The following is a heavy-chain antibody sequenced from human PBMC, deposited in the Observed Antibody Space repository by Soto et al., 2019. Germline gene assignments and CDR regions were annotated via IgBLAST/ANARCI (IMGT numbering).Heavy chain of an antibody. D-gene: IGHD1-1*01. V-gene: IGHV3-23*01. Sequence: GGSLRLSCAASGFTFSSHAMSWVRQAPGKGLEWVSSISGSGGNTYYADSVKGRFTISRDNSMNTVYLQMDGLRVEDTAGYYCARGTLAPEYWGQGNLVTVSS. CDR1: GFTFSSHA. CDR3: ARGTLAPEY. CDR2: ISGSGGNT. J-gene: IGHJ4*02.